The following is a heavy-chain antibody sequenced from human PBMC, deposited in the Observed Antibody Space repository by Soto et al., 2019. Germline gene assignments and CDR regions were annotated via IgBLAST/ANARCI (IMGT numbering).Heavy chain of an antibody. V-gene: IGHV1-69*13. Sequence: ASVKVSCKASGGTFSSYAISWVRQAPGQGLEWMGGIIPISETTNYAQKFQGRVTITADESKSTAYTELSSLRSEDTAVYYCARSQGSSTSLEIYYYYYYGMDVWGQGTTVTVSS. D-gene: IGHD2-2*01. CDR2: IIPISETT. CDR1: GGTFSSYA. J-gene: IGHJ6*02. CDR3: ARSQGSSTSLEIYYYYYYGMDV.